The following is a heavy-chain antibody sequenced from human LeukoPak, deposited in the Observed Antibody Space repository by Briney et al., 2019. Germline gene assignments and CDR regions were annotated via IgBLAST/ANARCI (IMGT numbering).Heavy chain of an antibody. D-gene: IGHD3-10*01. V-gene: IGHV4-39*07. CDR3: ARGTVRGVITHFDY. CDR1: GGSISSGGYY. J-gene: IGHJ4*02. Sequence: PSETLSLTCTVSGGSISSGGYYWSWIRQPPGRGLEWIGEINHSGSTNYDPSLKSRVTISVDTSKNQFSLKLSSVTAADTAVYYCARGTVRGVITHFDYWGQGTLVTVSS. CDR2: INHSGST.